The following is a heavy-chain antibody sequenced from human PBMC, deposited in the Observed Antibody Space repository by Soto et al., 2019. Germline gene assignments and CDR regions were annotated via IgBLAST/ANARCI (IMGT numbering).Heavy chain of an antibody. CDR1: GFTFSPHA. CDR3: AKGVLSFHYGMEV. Sequence: PGGSLRLSCAASGFTFSPHAMHWVRQAPGKGLEWVSSISSTAGRTSSYADSVKGRFAIPRDFSDNTVYLQMNNLRVDDTAVYFCAKGVLSFHYGMEVWGQGTTVTVSS. CDR2: ISSTAGRTS. V-gene: IGHV3-23*01. J-gene: IGHJ6*02. D-gene: IGHD3-10*01.